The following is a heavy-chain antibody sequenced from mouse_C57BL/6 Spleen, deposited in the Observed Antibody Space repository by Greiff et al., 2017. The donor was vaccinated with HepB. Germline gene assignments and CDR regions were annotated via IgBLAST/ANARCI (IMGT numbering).Heavy chain of an antibody. Sequence: EVQLVESEGGLVQPGNSMKLSCTASGFTFSDYYMAWVRQVPEKGLEWVANINYDGSSTYYLDSLKSRFIISRDNAKNILYLQMSSLKSEDTATYYCARASGYLYFDYWGQGTTLTVSS. V-gene: IGHV5-16*01. D-gene: IGHD3-2*02. CDR1: GFTFSDYY. CDR3: ARASGYLYFDY. CDR2: INYDGSST. J-gene: IGHJ2*01.